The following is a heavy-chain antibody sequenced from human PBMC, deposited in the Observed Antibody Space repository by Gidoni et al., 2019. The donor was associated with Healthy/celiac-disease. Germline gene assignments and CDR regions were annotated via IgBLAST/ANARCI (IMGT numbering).Heavy chain of an antibody. CDR3: AREIGDDIAARQNNWFDP. D-gene: IGHD6-6*01. CDR2: LNAGNGNT. CDR1: GYTFTSYA. V-gene: IGHV1-3*01. Sequence: QVQLVQSGAEVKKPGASVKVSCKASGYTFTSYAMHWVRQAPGQRLEWMGWLNAGNGNTKYSQKFQGRVTITRDTSASTAYMELSSLRSEDTAVYYCAREIGDDIAARQNNWFDPWGQGTLVTVSS. J-gene: IGHJ5*02.